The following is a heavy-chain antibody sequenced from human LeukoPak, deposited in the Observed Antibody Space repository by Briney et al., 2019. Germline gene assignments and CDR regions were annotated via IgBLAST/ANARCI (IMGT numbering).Heavy chain of an antibody. J-gene: IGHJ4*02. CDR2: INPDGSST. CDR1: GFIFSNYW. D-gene: IGHD6-13*01. Sequence: GGSLRLSCAGSGFIFSNYWMHWVRQAPGKGLVWVARINPDGSSTAYADSVKGRFTLSRDNARKTLFLQMNSLRVDDTAVYYCARVPHPYSSSSLWGQGTLVTVSS. V-gene: IGHV3-74*03. CDR3: ARVPHPYSSSSL.